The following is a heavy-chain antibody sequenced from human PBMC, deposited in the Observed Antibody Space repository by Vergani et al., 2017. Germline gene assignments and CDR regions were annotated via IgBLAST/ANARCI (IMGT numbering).Heavy chain of an antibody. CDR2: IYTSGST. D-gene: IGHD2-2*01. CDR3: ARDNRGRRDCSSTSCPYYYMDV. Sequence: QVQLQQWGAGLLKPSQTLSLTCTVSGGSISSGSYYWSWIRQPAGKGLEWIGRIYTSGSTNYNPSLKSRVTISVDTSKNQFSLKLSSVTAADTAVYYCARDNRGRRDCSSTSCPYYYMDVWGKGTTVTVSS. CDR1: GGSISSGSYY. V-gene: IGHV4-61*02. J-gene: IGHJ6*03.